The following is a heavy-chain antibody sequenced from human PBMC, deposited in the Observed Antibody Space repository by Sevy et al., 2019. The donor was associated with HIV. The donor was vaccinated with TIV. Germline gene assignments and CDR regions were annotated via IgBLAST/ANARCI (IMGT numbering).Heavy chain of an antibody. CDR1: GYTFTSYD. CDR3: ARGPGPMNYDYVWGSSDY. Sequence: ASVKVSCKASGYTFTSYDINWVRQATGQGLEWMGWMNPNSGNTGYAQKFQGRVTMTRNTSISTAYMELSSLRSEDTAVYYWARGPGPMNYDYVWGSSDYWGQGTLVTVSS. D-gene: IGHD3-16*01. CDR2: MNPNSGNT. J-gene: IGHJ4*02. V-gene: IGHV1-8*01.